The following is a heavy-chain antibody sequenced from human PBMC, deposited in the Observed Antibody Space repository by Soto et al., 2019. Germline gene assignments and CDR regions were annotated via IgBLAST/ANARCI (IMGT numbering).Heavy chain of an antibody. V-gene: IGHV1-18*01. J-gene: IGHJ4*02. CDR3: ARERGGYTYFDC. Sequence: QVQLVQSGAEVKKPGASVKVSCKVSGYTFTSYGISWVRQAPGQGLEWMGWINTYNGNINYAQKLQGRVTMTTDTPTSTASVELRSLRSDDTALYYGARERGGYTYFDCWGQGSLVTVSS. D-gene: IGHD1-26*01. CDR2: INTYNGNI. CDR1: GYTFTSYG.